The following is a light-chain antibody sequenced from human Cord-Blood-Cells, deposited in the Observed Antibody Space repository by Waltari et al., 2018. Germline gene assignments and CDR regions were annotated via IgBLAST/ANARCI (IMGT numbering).Light chain of an antibody. CDR3: SSYAGSNNV. CDR1: SSDAGGYHY. Sequence: QSALTQPPSASGSPGQSVTISCTGTSSDAGGYHYVSWYQQPPGKAPKLMIYEVSKRPSGVPDRFSGSKSGNTASLTVSGLQAEDEADYYCSSYAGSNNVFGGGTKLTVL. CDR2: EVS. V-gene: IGLV2-8*01. J-gene: IGLJ3*02.